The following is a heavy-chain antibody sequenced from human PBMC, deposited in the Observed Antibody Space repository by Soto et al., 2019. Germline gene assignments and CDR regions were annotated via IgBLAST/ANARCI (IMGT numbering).Heavy chain of an antibody. CDR1: GFTFSSYG. Sequence: GSLRLSCAASGFTFSSYGMHWVRQAPGKGLEWVAVISYDGSNKYYADSVKGRFTISRDNSKNTLYLQMNSLRAEDTAVYYCAKGRTYYYDSSGYSNWFDPWGQGALVTGPS. D-gene: IGHD3-22*01. V-gene: IGHV3-30*18. CDR2: ISYDGSNK. CDR3: AKGRTYYYDSSGYSNWFDP. J-gene: IGHJ5*02.